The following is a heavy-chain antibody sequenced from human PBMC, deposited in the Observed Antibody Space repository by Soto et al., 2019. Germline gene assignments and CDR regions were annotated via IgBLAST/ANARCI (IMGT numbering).Heavy chain of an antibody. CDR1: GGSISSGGYY. CDR3: ATSMEGWLQFAGYYYGMDV. Sequence: PSETLSLTCTVSGGSISSGGYYWSWIRQHPGKGLEWIGYIYYSGSTNYNPSLKSRVTISVDTSKNQFSLKLSSVTAADTAVYYCATSMEGWLQFAGYYYGMDVWGQGTTVTVSS. D-gene: IGHD5-12*01. CDR2: IYYSGST. J-gene: IGHJ6*02. V-gene: IGHV4-61*08.